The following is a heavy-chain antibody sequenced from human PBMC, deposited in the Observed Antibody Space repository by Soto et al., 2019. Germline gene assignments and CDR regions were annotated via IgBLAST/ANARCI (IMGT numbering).Heavy chain of an antibody. CDR3: ARGPHIAAAGD. D-gene: IGHD6-13*01. J-gene: IGHJ4*02. Sequence: QVQLVQSGAEVKKPGASVKVSCKASGYTFTSYYMHWVRQAPGQGLEWMGIINPSGGSTSYAQKFQGXXTXTXXTSTSTVYMELSSLRSEDTAVYYCARGPHIAAAGDWGQGTLVTVSS. V-gene: IGHV1-46*01. CDR2: INPSGGST. CDR1: GYTFTSYY.